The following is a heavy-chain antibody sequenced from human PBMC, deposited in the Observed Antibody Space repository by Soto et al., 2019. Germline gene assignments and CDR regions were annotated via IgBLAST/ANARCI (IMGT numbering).Heavy chain of an antibody. CDR2: IYSGGST. CDR3: ARDSGIAAAGTFDY. V-gene: IGHV3-53*01. CDR1: GFTVSSNY. Sequence: PGGSLRLSCAASGFTVSSNYMSRVRQAPGKGLEWVSVIYSGGSTYYADSVKGRFTISRDNSKNTLYLQMNSLRAEDTAVYYCARDSGIAAAGTFDYWGQGTLVTVSS. D-gene: IGHD6-13*01. J-gene: IGHJ4*02.